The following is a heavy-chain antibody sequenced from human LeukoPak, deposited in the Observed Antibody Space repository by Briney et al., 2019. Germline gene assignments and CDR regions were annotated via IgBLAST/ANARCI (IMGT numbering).Heavy chain of an antibody. CDR1: GFTFSSYA. CDR2: ISGSGGNT. Sequence: GGSLRLSCAASGFTFSSYAMTWVRQAPGKGLEWVSAISGSGGNTYYTDSVKGRFTISRDNSNNALYLQMNSLRAEDTAVYYCTKEAGQSYGRTWGQGTLVTVSS. D-gene: IGHD4-23*01. J-gene: IGHJ4*02. CDR3: TKEAGQSYGRT. V-gene: IGHV3-23*01.